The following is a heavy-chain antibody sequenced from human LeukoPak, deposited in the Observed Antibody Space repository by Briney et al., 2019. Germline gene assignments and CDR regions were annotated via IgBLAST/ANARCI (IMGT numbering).Heavy chain of an antibody. CDR3: ARDKAMGASTGSVFDY. CDR2: IKEDGSEK. D-gene: IGHD1-26*01. V-gene: IGHV3-7*03. J-gene: IGHJ4*02. CDR1: GFTFSSYW. Sequence: GGSLRLSCAASGFTFSSYWMSWVRQAPGKGLEWVASIKEDGSEKYYVDSVKGRFTISRDNGKNSLYLQMNSLSAEDTAVYYCARDKAMGASTGSVFDYWGQGTLVTVSP.